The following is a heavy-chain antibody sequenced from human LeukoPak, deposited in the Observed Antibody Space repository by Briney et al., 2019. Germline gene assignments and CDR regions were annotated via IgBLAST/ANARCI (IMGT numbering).Heavy chain of an antibody. J-gene: IGHJ4*02. CDR3: ARDRGYCSSTSCYTLDY. D-gene: IGHD2-2*01. CDR1: GFTFSSYD. CDR2: IGTAGDT. V-gene: IGHV3-13*01. Sequence: GGSLRLSCAASGFTFSSYDMHWVRQATGKGLEWVSAIGTAGDTYYPGSVKGRFTISRENAKNSLYLQMNSLRAEDTAVYYCARDRGYCSSTSCYTLDYWGQGTLVTVSS.